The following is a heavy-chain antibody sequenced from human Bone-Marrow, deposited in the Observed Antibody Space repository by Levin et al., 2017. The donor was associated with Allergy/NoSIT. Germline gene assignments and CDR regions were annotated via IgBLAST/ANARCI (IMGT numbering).Heavy chain of an antibody. V-gene: IGHV3-33*01. CDR2: IWYDGSNK. J-gene: IGHJ4*02. CDR1: GFTFSSYG. CDR3: ARDIYDSSGTYYYDY. Sequence: SGGSLRLSCAASGFTFSSYGMHWVRQAPGKGLEWVAVIWYDGSNKFYADSVKGRFIISRDDSKNTMYLQMNSLRVEDTAVYYCARDIYDSSGTYYYDYWGQGTLVTVSS. D-gene: IGHD3-22*01.